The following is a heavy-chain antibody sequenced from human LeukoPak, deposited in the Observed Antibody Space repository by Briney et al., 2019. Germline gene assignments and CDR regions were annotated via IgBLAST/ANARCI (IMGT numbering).Heavy chain of an antibody. J-gene: IGHJ4*02. CDR2: ISSSGTYI. CDR3: ASSFPRRDDYISNYFDY. Sequence: PGGSLRHSCAASGFTFSTYSMNWVRQAPGRGLEWVSSISSSGTYIYYADSMRGRFTISRDNSKNSLYLQMNSLRAEDTAVYYCASSFPRRDDYISNYFDYWGQGTLVTVSS. V-gene: IGHV3-21*01. D-gene: IGHD5-24*01. CDR1: GFTFSTYS.